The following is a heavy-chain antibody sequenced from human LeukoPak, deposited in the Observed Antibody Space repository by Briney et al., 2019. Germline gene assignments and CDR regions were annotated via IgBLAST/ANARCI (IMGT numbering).Heavy chain of an antibody. Sequence: GGSLRLSCAASGFTFSSYAMSWVRQAPGKGLEWVSAISGSGGSTYYADSVKGRFTISRDNSKNTLYLQMNSLRAEDTAVYYCAKDRSDNNTWYAGSHWGQGTLSPSPQ. CDR2: ISGSGGST. V-gene: IGHV3-23*01. CDR3: AKDRSDNNTWYAGSH. CDR1: GFTFSSYA. J-gene: IGHJ4*02. D-gene: IGHD2-8*01.